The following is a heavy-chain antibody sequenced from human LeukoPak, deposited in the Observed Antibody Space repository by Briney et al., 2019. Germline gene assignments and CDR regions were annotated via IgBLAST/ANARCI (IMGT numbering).Heavy chain of an antibody. CDR2: IYYSGST. V-gene: IGHV4-39*01. D-gene: IGHD2-8*02. CDR1: GGSISSRTYY. J-gene: IGHJ4*02. Sequence: SETLSLTCTVSGGSISSRTYYWAWIRQPPGQGLEWIGNIYYSGSTYYNPSLKSRVTISVDTSKNQFSLKLNSVTAADTAVYYCARRSSYCTIDYWGQGTLVTVSS. CDR3: ARRSSYCTIDY.